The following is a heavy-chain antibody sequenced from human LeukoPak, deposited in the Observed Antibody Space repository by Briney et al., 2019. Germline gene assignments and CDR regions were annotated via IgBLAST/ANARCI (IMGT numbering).Heavy chain of an antibody. J-gene: IGHJ5*02. CDR1: RFTFSSYA. Sequence: PGGSLRLSCAASRFTFSSYAMHWVRQAPGKGLEWVAVISYDGSNKYYADSVRGRFTISRDNSKNTLYLQMNSLRAEDTAVYYCTRSRGYSYGYLWFDPWGQGTLVTVSS. V-gene: IGHV3-30-3*01. D-gene: IGHD5-18*01. CDR3: TRSRGYSYGYLWFDP. CDR2: ISYDGSNK.